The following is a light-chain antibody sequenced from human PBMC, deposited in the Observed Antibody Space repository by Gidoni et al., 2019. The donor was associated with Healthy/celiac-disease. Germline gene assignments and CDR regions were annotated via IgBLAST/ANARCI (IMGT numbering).Light chain of an antibody. CDR2: GAC. Sequence: DIVLTQSPGTLSLSPGERATLSCRASQSVSSSYLAWYQQKPGQAPRLLIYGACSRATGIPDRFSGSGSGTDFTLTISRLEPEDFAVYYCQQYGSSRGLTFXGXTKVEIK. V-gene: IGKV3-20*01. CDR1: QSVSSSY. CDR3: QQYGSSRGLT. J-gene: IGKJ4*01.